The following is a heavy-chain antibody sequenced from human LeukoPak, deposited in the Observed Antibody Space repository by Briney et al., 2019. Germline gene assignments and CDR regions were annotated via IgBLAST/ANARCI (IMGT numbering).Heavy chain of an antibody. J-gene: IGHJ6*02. Sequence: GGSLRLSCAASGFTFSSYAMSWVRQAPGKGLEWGSGISVSGGGTYYADSVKGRFTISRDNSKNTLYLQMNSLRAEDTAVYYCAKDGKETGYGSGSYNHYYGMDVWGQGTTVTVSS. D-gene: IGHD3-10*01. CDR1: GFTFSSYA. CDR2: ISVSGGGT. CDR3: AKDGKETGYGSGSYNHYYGMDV. V-gene: IGHV3-23*01.